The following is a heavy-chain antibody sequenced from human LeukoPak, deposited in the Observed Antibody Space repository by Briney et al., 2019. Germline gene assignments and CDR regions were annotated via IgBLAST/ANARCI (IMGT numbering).Heavy chain of an antibody. CDR1: GFTFSSYG. J-gene: IGHJ4*02. Sequence: PGGSLRLSCAASGFTFSSYGMHWVRQAPGKGLEWVAVIWYDGSNKYYADSVKGRFTISRDNARNSLYLQMNSLRDEDTAAYYCTRDGLHTAHFDYWGQGTLVTVSS. CDR3: TRDGLHTAHFDY. CDR2: IWYDGSNK. V-gene: IGHV3-33*01. D-gene: IGHD5-18*01.